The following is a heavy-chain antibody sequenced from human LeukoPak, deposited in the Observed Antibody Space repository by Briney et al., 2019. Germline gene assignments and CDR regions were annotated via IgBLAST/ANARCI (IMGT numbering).Heavy chain of an antibody. CDR3: AKPYDSSGYYLNFDAFDI. CDR1: GFTFSSYS. V-gene: IGHV3-21*01. CDR2: ISSSSSYI. Sequence: PGGSLRLSCAASGFTFSSYSMNWVRQVPGKGLEWVSSISSSSSYIYYADSVKGRFTISRDNAKNSLYLQMNSLRAEDTAVYYCAKPYDSSGYYLNFDAFDIWGQGTMVTVSS. J-gene: IGHJ3*02. D-gene: IGHD3-22*01.